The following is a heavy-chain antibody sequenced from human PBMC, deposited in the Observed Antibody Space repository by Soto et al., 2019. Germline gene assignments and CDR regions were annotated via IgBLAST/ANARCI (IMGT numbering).Heavy chain of an antibody. CDR2: ISYDGSNK. V-gene: IGHV3-30*18. CDR3: AKDLVGFPGIRVAVPLTYYYYYGMDV. Sequence: QVQLVESGGGVVQPGRSLRLSCAASGFTFSSYGMHWVRQAPGKGLEWVAVISYDGSNKYYADSVKGRFTISRDNFKNTLYLQMNSLRAEDTAVYYCAKDLVGFPGIRVAVPLTYYYYYGMDVWGQGTTVTVSS. D-gene: IGHD3-3*02. CDR1: GFTFSSYG. J-gene: IGHJ6*02.